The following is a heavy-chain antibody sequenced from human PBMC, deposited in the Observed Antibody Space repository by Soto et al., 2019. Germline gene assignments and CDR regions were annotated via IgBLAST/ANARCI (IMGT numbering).Heavy chain of an antibody. V-gene: IGHV3-21*06. CDR3: VRGMNPLF. CDR2: ISISSSDR. CDR1: GFTLRTYT. J-gene: IGHJ4*01. Sequence: GGSLRLSCAASGFTLRTYTMNWVRQAPGKGLEWVSSISISSSDRYYADSVRGRFTISRDNAKNALYLQMNSMRADDTAVYFCVRGMNPLFGGQGTLVTVSS.